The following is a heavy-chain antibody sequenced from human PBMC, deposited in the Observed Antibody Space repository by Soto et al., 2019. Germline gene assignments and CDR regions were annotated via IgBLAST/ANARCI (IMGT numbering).Heavy chain of an antibody. CDR2: IHPDADK. V-gene: IGHV2-5*02. CDR3: ADIPVGGTWYIDV. J-gene: IGHJ2*01. Sequence: SGAPVPHPPQLLTLPRTYSWLSLRTPPAGGGWTRRPPGKALEWLGRIHPDADKCYRPTLRSRLALSQAAAENQVVRRMTKLDPVDTATYLGADIPVGGTWYIDVWGRGTLVTVSS. D-gene: IGHD6-19*01. CDR1: WLSLRTPPAG.